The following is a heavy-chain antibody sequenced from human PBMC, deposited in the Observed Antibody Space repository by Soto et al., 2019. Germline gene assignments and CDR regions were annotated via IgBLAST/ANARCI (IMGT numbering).Heavy chain of an antibody. Sequence: GGSLRLSCAASGFTFNNYAMRWVRQAPGKGLEWVSGVSGDGGIAYYADSVKGRFTISRDNSKNTLYLQMNSLRAEDTALYYCAKAGAQRSFEYWGQGTLVTVSS. CDR1: GFTFNNYA. V-gene: IGHV3-23*01. CDR2: VSGDGGIA. D-gene: IGHD3-10*01. J-gene: IGHJ4*02. CDR3: AKAGAQRSFEY.